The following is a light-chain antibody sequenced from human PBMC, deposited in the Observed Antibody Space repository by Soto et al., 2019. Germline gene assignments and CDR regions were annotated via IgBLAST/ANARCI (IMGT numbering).Light chain of an antibody. CDR3: QQRSNWPSIT. Sequence: IMMTQSPATLSVSLGERATLSCRAGQSVSTYLAWYQQKPGQGPRLLIYDASTRATGIPARFSGSGSGTDFTLTISSLEPEDFAVYFCQQRSNWPSITFGQGTRLEIK. CDR2: DAS. V-gene: IGKV3-11*01. J-gene: IGKJ5*01. CDR1: QSVSTY.